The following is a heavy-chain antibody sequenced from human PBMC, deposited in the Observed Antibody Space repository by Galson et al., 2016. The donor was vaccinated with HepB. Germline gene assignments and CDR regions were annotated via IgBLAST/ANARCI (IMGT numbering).Heavy chain of an antibody. CDR2: IYNRGST. D-gene: IGHD4-17*01. Sequence: TLSLTCTVSGGSVRSGGYYWTWIRQHPGKGLEWIGCIYNRGSTYYNPSLRSRITISVDLSKNQFSLNLRSVTAADTGVYYCARELDDYGDFSGWFDRWGQGTLVTVSS. V-gene: IGHV4-31*03. J-gene: IGHJ5*02. CDR3: ARELDDYGDFSGWFDR. CDR1: GGSVRSGGYY.